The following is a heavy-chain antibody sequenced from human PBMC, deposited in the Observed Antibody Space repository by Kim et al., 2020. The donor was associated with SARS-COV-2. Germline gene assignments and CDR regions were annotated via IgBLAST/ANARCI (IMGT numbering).Heavy chain of an antibody. CDR1: GGSFSGFH. Sequence: SETLSLTCAVYGGSFSGFHWSWIRQPPGKGLEWIGEINHSGSTNYNTSLKSRVTISVDTSKSQFSLKLNFVTAADTAVYYCARGRAGVVPSPILGIGPHYDYYAMDVWGRGTTVTVSS. V-gene: IGHV4-34*01. J-gene: IGHJ6*02. CDR3: ARGRAGVVPSPILGIGPHYDYYAMDV. CDR2: INHSGST. D-gene: IGHD2-2*02.